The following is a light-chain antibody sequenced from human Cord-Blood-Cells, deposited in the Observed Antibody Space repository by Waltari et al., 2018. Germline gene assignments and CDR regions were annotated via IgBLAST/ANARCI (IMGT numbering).Light chain of an antibody. CDR3: SSYTSSSNVV. Sequence: QSALTQPASVSGSPGQSITISCTGTSSDVGGYNYVSWYQQHPGKAPKLMIYDVSNRPSGVSNRCSCSKSGNTASLAISGLQAEEQADYYCSSYTSSSNVVFCGGTKLTVL. V-gene: IGLV2-14*01. CDR2: DVS. CDR1: SSDVGGYNY. J-gene: IGLJ2*01.